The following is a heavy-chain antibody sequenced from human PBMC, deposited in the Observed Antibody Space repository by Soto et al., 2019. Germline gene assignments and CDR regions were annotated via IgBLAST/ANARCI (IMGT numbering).Heavy chain of an antibody. V-gene: IGHV3-23*01. J-gene: IGHJ4*02. Sequence: GGSLRLSCAASGFTFSSYAMSWVRQAPGKGLEWVSAISGSGGSTYYADSVKGRFTISRDNSKNTLYLQMNSLRAEDTAVYYCAKVNMYDYIWGSPALDYWGQGTLVTVSS. CDR2: ISGSGGST. D-gene: IGHD3-16*01. CDR1: GFTFSSYA. CDR3: AKVNMYDYIWGSPALDY.